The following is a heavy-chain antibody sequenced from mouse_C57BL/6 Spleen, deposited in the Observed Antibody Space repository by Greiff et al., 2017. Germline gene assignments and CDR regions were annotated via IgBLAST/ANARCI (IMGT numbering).Heavy chain of an antibody. CDR2: IHPSDSDT. J-gene: IGHJ4*01. CDR1: GYTFTSYW. CDR3: AIPSYDYDGGGYAMDY. V-gene: IGHV1-74*01. Sequence: QVQLQQPGAELVKPGASVKVSCKASGYTFTSYWMHWVKQRPGQGLEWIGRIHPSDSDTNYNQKFKGKATLTVDKSSSTAYMQLSSLTSEDSAVYYCAIPSYDYDGGGYAMDYWGQGTSVTVSS. D-gene: IGHD2-4*01.